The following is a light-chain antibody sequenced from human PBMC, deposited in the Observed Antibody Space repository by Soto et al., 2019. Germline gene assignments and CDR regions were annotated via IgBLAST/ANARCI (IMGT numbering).Light chain of an antibody. Sequence: QSALTQPRSVSGSPGQSVTISCTGTTSDVGTKNYVSWYQHHPGKAPKLMIYEVSKRPSGVPDRFSGSKSGNTASLTISGLQAEDEANYYCCSYAGTYSWVFGGWTKLTVL. CDR2: EVS. CDR3: CSYAGTYSWV. CDR1: TSDVGTKNY. V-gene: IGLV2-11*01. J-gene: IGLJ3*02.